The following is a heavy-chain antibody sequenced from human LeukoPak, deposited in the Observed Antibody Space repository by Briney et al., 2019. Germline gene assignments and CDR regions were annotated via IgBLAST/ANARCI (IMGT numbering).Heavy chain of an antibody. CDR3: AKHSHDGSAPYYEVQLDY. CDR1: GFTFTSFA. Sequence: GGSLRLSCAASGFTFTSFAMSWVRQAPGKGLEWVSSISRSGVATYYANSVKGRFTISRDNSKNTVYLQMSSLRAEDTAMYYCAKHSHDGSAPYYEVQLDYWGQGTLVTVSS. J-gene: IGHJ4*02. CDR2: ISRSGVAT. V-gene: IGHV3-23*01. D-gene: IGHD3-22*01.